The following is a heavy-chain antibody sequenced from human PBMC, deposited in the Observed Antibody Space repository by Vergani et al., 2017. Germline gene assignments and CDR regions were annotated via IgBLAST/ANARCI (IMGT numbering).Heavy chain of an antibody. CDR2: ISSSSSYI. J-gene: IGHJ3*02. Sequence: EVQLVESGGGLVKPGGSLRLSCAASGFTFSSYRMNWVRQAPGKGLEWVSSISSSSSYIYYADSVKGRFTISRDNAKNSLYLQMNSRRAEDTSVYYCARKGPVGPDDSSGYYYAFDIWGQGTMVTVSS. CDR3: ARKGPVGPDDSSGYYYAFDI. CDR1: GFTFSSYR. D-gene: IGHD3-22*01. V-gene: IGHV3-21*01.